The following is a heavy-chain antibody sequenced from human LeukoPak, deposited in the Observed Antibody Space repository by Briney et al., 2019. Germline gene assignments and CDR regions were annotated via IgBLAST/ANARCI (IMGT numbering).Heavy chain of an antibody. V-gene: IGHV3-20*04. CDR1: GSTFDDYG. J-gene: IGHJ6*03. D-gene: IGHD3-10*01. CDR2: INWNGGST. CDR3: ARAYYGSGTYYYYYYYMDV. Sequence: PGGSLRLSCAASGSTFDDYGMSWVRQAPGKGLEWVSGINWNGGSTGYADSVKGRFTISRDNAKNSLYLQMNSLRAEDTALYYCARAYYGSGTYYYYYYYMDVWGKGTTDTVSS.